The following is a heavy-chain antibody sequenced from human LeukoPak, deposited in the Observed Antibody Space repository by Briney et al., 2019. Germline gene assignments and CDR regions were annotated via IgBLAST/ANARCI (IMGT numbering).Heavy chain of an antibody. Sequence: SETLSLTCAVYGGSFSGYYWSWIRQPPGKGLEWIGEINHSGSTNYNPSLKSRVTISVDTSKNQFSLKLSSVTAADTAVYYCARGLPRYYYGSGSSNWLDPWGQGTLVTVSS. V-gene: IGHV4-34*01. D-gene: IGHD3-10*01. CDR1: GGSFSGYY. J-gene: IGHJ5*02. CDR3: ARGLPRYYYGSGSSNWLDP. CDR2: INHSGST.